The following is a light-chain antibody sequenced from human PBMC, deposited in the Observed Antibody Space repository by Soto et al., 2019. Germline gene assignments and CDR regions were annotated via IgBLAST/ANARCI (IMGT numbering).Light chain of an antibody. Sequence: QSALTQPPSASGSPGQSVTISCTGTSSDVGAYKYVSWYQQYPGKAPKLLIYEVTKRPSGVSDRFSGSKSGNPATLTVSGLQADDEADYYGTTYVGNDIWVFGGGTTLTVL. V-gene: IGLV2-8*01. CDR1: SSDVGAYKY. CDR2: EVT. J-gene: IGLJ3*02. CDR3: TTYVGNDIWV.